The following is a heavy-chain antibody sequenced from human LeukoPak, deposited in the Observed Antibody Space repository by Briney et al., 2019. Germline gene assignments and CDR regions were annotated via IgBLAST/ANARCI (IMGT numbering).Heavy chain of an antibody. CDR3: ARSRYIVVVPAAPRATWFDP. D-gene: IGHD2-2*01. J-gene: IGHJ5*02. Sequence: SETLSLTCAVYGGSFSGYYWSWIRQPPGKGLEGIGEINHSVSTNYNPSLKSRVTISVDTSKNQFSLKLSSVTAADTAVYYCARSRYIVVVPAAPRATWFDPWGQGTLVTVSS. CDR1: GGSFSGYY. CDR2: INHSVST. V-gene: IGHV4-34*01.